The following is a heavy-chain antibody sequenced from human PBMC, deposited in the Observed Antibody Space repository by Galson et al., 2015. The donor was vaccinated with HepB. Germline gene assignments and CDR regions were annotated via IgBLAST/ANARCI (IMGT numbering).Heavy chain of an antibody. CDR3: ARERLAAYKYNGMDV. D-gene: IGHD5-24*01. Sequence: ETLSLTCSVSGGSVSIPNNFWTWLRQPPGTGLEWFGYVPFSGTPNYNPSLKCRFTMSMDTSKNQFSLKLSSVTAADAAVYYCARERLAAYKYNGMDVWGQGTTVTVSS. CDR1: GGSVSIPNNF. CDR2: VPFSGTP. J-gene: IGHJ6*02. V-gene: IGHV4-61*01.